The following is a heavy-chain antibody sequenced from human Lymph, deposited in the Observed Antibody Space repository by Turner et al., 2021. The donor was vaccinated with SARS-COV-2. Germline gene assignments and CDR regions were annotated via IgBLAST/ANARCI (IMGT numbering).Heavy chain of an antibody. V-gene: IGHV1-69*10. CDR2: IIAILGIA. D-gene: IGHD1-26*01. CDR1: GGTFSTYV. Sequence: QVQLVQSGAEVKKPGSSVKVSCKASGGTFSTYVISWVRQAPGQGLEWMGGIIAILGIANDAQKFQGRVTITADKSTSTAYMELSSLRSEDTAVYHCARRHSGNYDAFDIWGQGTMVTVSS. J-gene: IGHJ3*02. CDR3: ARRHSGNYDAFDI.